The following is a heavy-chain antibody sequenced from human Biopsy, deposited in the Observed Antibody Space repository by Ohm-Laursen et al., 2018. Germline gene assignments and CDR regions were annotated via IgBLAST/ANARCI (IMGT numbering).Heavy chain of an antibody. CDR1: GFGFYA. CDR2: TLFDGSNK. V-gene: IGHV3-30*18. Sequence: SLRLSCAASGFGFYAMHWVRQSPGKGLEWPAVTLFDGSNKFYAESVRGRFTISRDRSRDALYLQMNRLTNEDTALYYCAKDGGQWLGGAFDIWGHGTMVIVAS. J-gene: IGHJ3*02. CDR3: AKDGGQWLGGAFDI. D-gene: IGHD6-19*01.